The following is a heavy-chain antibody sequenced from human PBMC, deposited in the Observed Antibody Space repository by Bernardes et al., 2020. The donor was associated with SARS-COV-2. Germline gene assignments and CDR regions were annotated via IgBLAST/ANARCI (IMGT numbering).Heavy chain of an antibody. Sequence: SETLSLTCTFSGGAIHCHFWNWIRQPPGMGLEWIGLIENSGDTEYNPSFKSRVSISMDTSKNQFSLNLNSVTAADTAVYYCVSGGGWLIDFWGQGTLVTVSS. CDR2: IENSGDT. V-gene: IGHV4-59*11. CDR3: VSGGGWLIDF. CDR1: GGAIHCHF. J-gene: IGHJ4*02. D-gene: IGHD6-19*01.